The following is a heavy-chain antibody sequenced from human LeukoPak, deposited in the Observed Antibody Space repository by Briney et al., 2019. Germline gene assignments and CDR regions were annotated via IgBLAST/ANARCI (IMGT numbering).Heavy chain of an antibody. D-gene: IGHD3-22*01. CDR3: ARGEGETYYYDSSGSPSGY. Sequence: AASVKVSCKASGYTFTSFGISWVRQAPGQGLEWMGWISAYNGNTNYAQKLQGRVTMTTDTSTSTAYMEVRSLRSDDTAVYYCARGEGETYYYDSSGSPSGYWGQGTLVTVSS. CDR2: ISAYNGNT. V-gene: IGHV1-18*01. CDR1: GYTFTSFG. J-gene: IGHJ4*02.